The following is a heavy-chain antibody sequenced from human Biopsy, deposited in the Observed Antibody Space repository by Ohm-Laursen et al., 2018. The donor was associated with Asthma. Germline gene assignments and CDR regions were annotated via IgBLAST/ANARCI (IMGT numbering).Heavy chain of an antibody. CDR2: INSVFGTT. Sequence: SVKVSCKPLGGTFNTYVIGWVRQAPGQGLEWMGGINSVFGTTTYPQKFQDRVTITADDSTSTVYMELSSLRSGDTAVYYCARKAGSCISRTCYSLDFWGQGTLVTVSS. V-gene: IGHV1-69*13. CDR3: ARKAGSCISRTCYSLDF. D-gene: IGHD2-2*01. CDR1: GGTFNTYV. J-gene: IGHJ4*02.